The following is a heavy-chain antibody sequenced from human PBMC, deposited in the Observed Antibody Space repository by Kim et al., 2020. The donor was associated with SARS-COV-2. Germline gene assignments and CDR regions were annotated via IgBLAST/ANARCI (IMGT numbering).Heavy chain of an antibody. J-gene: IGHJ1*01. Sequence: SADSVKGRYTISRDNSKNTLYLQMNSLRAEDTAVYYCAGIAAADPEYFQHWGQGTLVTVSS. CDR3: AGIAAADPEYFQH. V-gene: IGHV3-53*01. D-gene: IGHD6-13*01.